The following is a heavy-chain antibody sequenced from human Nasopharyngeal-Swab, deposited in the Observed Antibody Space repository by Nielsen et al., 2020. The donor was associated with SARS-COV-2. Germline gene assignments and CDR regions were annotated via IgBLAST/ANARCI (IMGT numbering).Heavy chain of an antibody. D-gene: IGHD2-15*01. CDR1: GGTLNGFH. J-gene: IGHJ6*03. V-gene: IGHV4-34*01. Sequence: SETLSLTCVVFGGTLNGFHWNWIRQTPGKGLEWIGEINDIGSGNYNPSLRSRVTISAGTSNIQFSLKLNSVTAADTAVYYCARGQDAYYYMDVWGEGTTVTVSS. CDR2: INDIGSG. CDR3: ARGQDAYYYMDV.